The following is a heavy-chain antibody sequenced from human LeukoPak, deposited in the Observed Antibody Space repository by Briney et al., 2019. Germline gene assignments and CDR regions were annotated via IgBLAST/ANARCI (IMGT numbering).Heavy chain of an antibody. J-gene: IGHJ4*02. CDR2: ISVSGGST. V-gene: IGHV3-23*01. D-gene: IGHD1-26*01. Sequence: GGSLRLSCAASGFTFSSYAMTGVRQAPGKGLEWVSGISVSGGSTYYADSVEGRFTISRDNAKNTLYREKNTVRDGDPAVYYGAKDLRAYSGNSALDSWGQGALVTVSS. CDR1: GFTFSSYA. CDR3: AKDLRAYSGNSALDS.